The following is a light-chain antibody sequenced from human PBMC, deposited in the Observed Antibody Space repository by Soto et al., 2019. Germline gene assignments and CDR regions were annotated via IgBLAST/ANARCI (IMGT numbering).Light chain of an antibody. V-gene: IGLV2-14*01. CDR3: SSYTSSSTYVV. CDR1: SSDVGGYNY. Sequence: QSALTQPASVSGSPGQSITISCTGTSSDVGGYNYVSWYQQHTGKSPKLMIYDVSNRPSGVSNRFSGSKSGNTASLTISGLQADDEADYYCSSYTSSSTYVVFGVWTQLTVL. J-gene: IGLJ2*01. CDR2: DVS.